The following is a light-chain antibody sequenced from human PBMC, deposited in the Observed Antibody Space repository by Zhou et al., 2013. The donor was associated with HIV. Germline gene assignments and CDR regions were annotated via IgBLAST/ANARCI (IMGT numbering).Light chain of an antibody. CDR3: QQRYNLVT. V-gene: IGKV3D-20*02. Sequence: EIVLTQSPGSLSLSPGERATLSCRASQSVSSSYLAWYQQKPGQAPRLLIYETSNRATGIPARFSGSGSGTDFTLTISSLEPEDFAFYYCQQRYNLVTFGGGTKGGDQT. CDR1: QSVSSSY. CDR2: ETS. J-gene: IGKJ4*01.